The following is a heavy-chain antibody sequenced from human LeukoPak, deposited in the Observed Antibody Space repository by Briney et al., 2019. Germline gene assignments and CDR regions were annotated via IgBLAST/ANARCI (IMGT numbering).Heavy chain of an antibody. J-gene: IGHJ4*02. CDR2: IYSGGST. CDR3: AKETAYSSGWDYFDY. CDR1: GFTVSNNY. V-gene: IGHV3-53*01. D-gene: IGHD6-19*01. Sequence: GGSLRLSCAASGFTVSNNYMSWVRQAPGKGLEWVSVIYSGGSTYYADSVKGRFTISRDNSKNTLYLQMNSLRAEDTAVYYCAKETAYSSGWDYFDYWGQGTLVTVSS.